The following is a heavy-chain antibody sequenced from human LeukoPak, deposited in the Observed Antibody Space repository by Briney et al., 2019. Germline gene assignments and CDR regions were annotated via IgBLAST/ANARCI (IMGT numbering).Heavy chain of an antibody. J-gene: IGHJ4*02. CDR1: GYTFTSYG. CDR2: IGAYNGNT. D-gene: IGHD4-11*01. Sequence: ASVKVSCKASGYTFTSYGISWVRQAPGQGIEWMGWIGAYNGNTNYAQKLQGRVTMTTDTSTSTAYMELRSLRSDDTAVYYCARVRLGQGLGYWGQGTLVTVSS. V-gene: IGHV1-18*01. CDR3: ARVRLGQGLGY.